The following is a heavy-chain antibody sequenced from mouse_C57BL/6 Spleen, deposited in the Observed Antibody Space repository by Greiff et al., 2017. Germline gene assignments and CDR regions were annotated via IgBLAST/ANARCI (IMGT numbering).Heavy chain of an antibody. J-gene: IGHJ2*01. D-gene: IGHD3-2*02. V-gene: IGHV1-15*01. Sequence: QVQLQQSGAELVRPGASVTLSCKASGYTFTDYEMHWVKQTPVHGLEWIGAIDPETGGTAYNQKFKGKAILTADKSSRTAYMELRSLTSEDSAVYYCTKLDSSGYHDWGQGTTLTVSS. CDR2: IDPETGGT. CDR1: GYTFTDYE. CDR3: TKLDSSGYHD.